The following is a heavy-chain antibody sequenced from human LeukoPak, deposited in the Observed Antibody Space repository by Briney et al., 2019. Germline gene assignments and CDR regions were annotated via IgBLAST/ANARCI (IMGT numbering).Heavy chain of an antibody. D-gene: IGHD1-26*01. CDR2: INSDGSDT. V-gene: IGHV3-74*01. J-gene: IGHJ4*02. Sequence: GGSLRLSCAASGFTISRYWIHWVRQAPGKGLVWVSRINSDGSDTVYADSVRGRFTISRDNAKNTLYLQMNSLRADDTAVYYCLSAVGPSEYWGQGTLVTVSS. CDR1: GFTISRYW. CDR3: LSAVGPSEY.